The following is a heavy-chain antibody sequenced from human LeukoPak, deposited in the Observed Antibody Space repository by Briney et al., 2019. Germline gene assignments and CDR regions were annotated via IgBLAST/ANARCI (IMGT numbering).Heavy chain of an antibody. V-gene: IGHV4-59*12. J-gene: IGHJ5*02. CDR2: IHYSGIT. D-gene: IGHD2-21*02. Sequence: PETLSLTCTVSGGSISPYHWSWIRQPPGKALEWIGYIHYSGITNYNPSLKSRVTVSVDTSKSQFSLKLTSVTAADTAVYYCARNAEDCSGGCYGGWFDPWGQGTLVTVSS. CDR1: GGSISPYH. CDR3: ARNAEDCSGGCYGGWFDP.